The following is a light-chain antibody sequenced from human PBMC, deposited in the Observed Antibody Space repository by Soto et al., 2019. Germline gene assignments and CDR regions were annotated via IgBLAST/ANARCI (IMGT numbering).Light chain of an antibody. J-gene: IGLJ1*01. V-gene: IGLV2-14*01. Sequence: QSALTQPASVSGSPGQSITISCTGTSSDVGGYNYVSWYQQHPGKAPKLMIYDVSNRPSGVSNRFSGSKSDNTASLTISGLQAEDEADYYYSSYTSSSTLEGVFGTGTKVTVL. CDR1: SSDVGGYNY. CDR2: DVS. CDR3: SSYTSSSTLEGV.